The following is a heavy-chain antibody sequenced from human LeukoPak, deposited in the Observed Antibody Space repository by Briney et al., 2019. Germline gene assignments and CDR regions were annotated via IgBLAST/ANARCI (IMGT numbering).Heavy chain of an antibody. J-gene: IGHJ4*02. CDR2: IYYSGST. Sequence: PSETLSLTCTVSGGSISSYYWSWIRQPPGKGLEWIGYIYYSGSTNYNPSPKSRVTISVDTSKNQFSLKLSSVTAADTAVYYCARVNIAVAGEFDYWGQGTLVTVSS. CDR3: ARVNIAVAGEFDY. V-gene: IGHV4-59*01. CDR1: GGSISSYY. D-gene: IGHD6-19*01.